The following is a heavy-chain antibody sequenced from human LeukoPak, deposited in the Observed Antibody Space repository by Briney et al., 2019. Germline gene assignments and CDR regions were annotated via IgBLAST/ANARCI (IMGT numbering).Heavy chain of an antibody. Sequence: GGSRILAWVTSGFDLNVYAMHWVRHSPGTGLGWVGLLAYVGTNQYYADFVKGRFTISRDNAKNSLYLQMNSLRAEDTAVFYCARVGTPMVTIVAPYYMDVWGKGTTVTVSS. D-gene: IGHD5-18*01. CDR3: ARVGTPMVTIVAPYYMDV. J-gene: IGHJ6*03. CDR2: LAYVGTNQ. CDR1: GFDLNVYA. V-gene: IGHV3-30*04.